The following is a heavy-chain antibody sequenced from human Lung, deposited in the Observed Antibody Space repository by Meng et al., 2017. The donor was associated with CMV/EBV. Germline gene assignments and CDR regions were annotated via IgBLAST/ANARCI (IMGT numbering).Heavy chain of an antibody. Sequence: GESLKISCAASGFTFRSYWMDWVRQAPGKGLVWVSRISPDGSSAAYADSVRGRFTISRDNAKNTLYLQMNSLRVEDTAVYYCAAWAHILAVAPTGDDYWGQGTLVXVSS. CDR3: AAWAHILAVAPTGDDY. CDR1: GFTFRSYW. CDR2: ISPDGSSA. D-gene: IGHD2-2*01. J-gene: IGHJ4*02. V-gene: IGHV3-74*03.